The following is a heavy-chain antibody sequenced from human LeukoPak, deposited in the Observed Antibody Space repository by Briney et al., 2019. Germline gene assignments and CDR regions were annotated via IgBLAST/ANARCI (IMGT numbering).Heavy chain of an antibody. CDR3: ARALAYCGGDCYSYHY. CDR1: GYTFTSYD. J-gene: IGHJ4*02. V-gene: IGHV1-8*03. CDR2: MNPNSGNT. D-gene: IGHD2-21*02. Sequence: ASVKVSCKASGYTFTSYDINWVRQATGQGLEWMGWMNPNSGNTGYAQKFQGRVTITRNTSISTAYTELSSLRSEDTAVYYCARALAYCGGDCYSYHYWGQGTLVTVSS.